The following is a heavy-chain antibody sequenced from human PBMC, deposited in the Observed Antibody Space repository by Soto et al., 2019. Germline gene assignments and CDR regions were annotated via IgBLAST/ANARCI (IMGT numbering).Heavy chain of an antibody. CDR1: GGSISSYY. CDR3: AREHIAVAGTGVFYYYGMDV. V-gene: IGHV4-59*01. J-gene: IGHJ6*02. CDR2: IYYSGST. Sequence: PSETLSLTCTVSGGSISSYYWSWIRQPPGKGLEWIGYIYYSGSTNYNPSLKSRVTISVDTSKNQFSLKLSSVTAADTAVYYCAREHIAVAGTGVFYYYGMDVWGQGTTVTVS. D-gene: IGHD6-19*01.